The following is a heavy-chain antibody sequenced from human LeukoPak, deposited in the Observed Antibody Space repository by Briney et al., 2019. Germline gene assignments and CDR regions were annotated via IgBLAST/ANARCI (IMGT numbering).Heavy chain of an antibody. CDR1: GFTFSNYA. Sequence: GGSLRPSCSVSGFTFSNYAMHWVRQAPGKGLEWVSLISGGSGNIYYVDSVKGRFTISRGNSKNTLYVQMTSLRAEDTAIYYCAKGSDYYGSVTSKKTDWGQGTLVTVSS. D-gene: IGHD3-10*01. V-gene: IGHV3-23*01. J-gene: IGHJ4*02. CDR3: AKGSDYYGSVTSKKTD. CDR2: ISGGSGNI.